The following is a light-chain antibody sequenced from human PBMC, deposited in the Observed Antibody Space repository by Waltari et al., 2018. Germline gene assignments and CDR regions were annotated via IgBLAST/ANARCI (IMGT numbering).Light chain of an antibody. CDR2: YDD. J-gene: IGLJ3*02. CDR3: ATWDDSLSGVV. Sequence: QSVLTQPPSVSEAPRQRVTISCSGSSSNIGRNAVNWYHQLPGKAPKLLIYYDDLLPSGVSVRFSGSKSGTSASLAISGLQSEDEAHYYCATWDDSLSGVVFGGGTKLTVL. V-gene: IGLV1-36*01. CDR1: SSNIGRNA.